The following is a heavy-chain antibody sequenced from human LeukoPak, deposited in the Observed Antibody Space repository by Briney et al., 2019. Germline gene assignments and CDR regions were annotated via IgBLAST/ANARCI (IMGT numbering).Heavy chain of an antibody. Sequence: GGSLRLSCAASGFTFSTYTMNWVRQAPGKGLEWVSSISSSSGYVYYADSVKGRFTISRDNAKNSLYLQMNSLRAEDTAVYYCARDPFSGYDKRVYYFDYWGQGTLVTVSS. CDR1: GFTFSTYT. V-gene: IGHV3-21*06. CDR2: ISSSSGYV. D-gene: IGHD5-12*01. CDR3: ARDPFSGYDKRVYYFDY. J-gene: IGHJ4*02.